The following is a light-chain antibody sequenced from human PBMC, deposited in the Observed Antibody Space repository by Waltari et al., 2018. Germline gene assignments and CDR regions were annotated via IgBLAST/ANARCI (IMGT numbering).Light chain of an antibody. CDR2: DVS. CDR3: SSYTSSGTLWV. J-gene: IGLJ1*01. Sequence: QSALTQPASVSGSPGQSITISSTGTSSDVGGYNYVSWYQQHPGKAPKLMIYDVSNRPSGVSNRFSGSKSGNTASLTISGLHAEDEADYYCSSYTSSGTLWVFGTGTKVTVL. CDR1: SSDVGGYNY. V-gene: IGLV2-14*01.